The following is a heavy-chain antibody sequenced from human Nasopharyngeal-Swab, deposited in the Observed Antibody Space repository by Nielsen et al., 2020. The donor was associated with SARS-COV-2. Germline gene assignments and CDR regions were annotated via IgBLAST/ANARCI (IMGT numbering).Heavy chain of an antibody. D-gene: IGHD3-22*01. CDR2: INHNGST. V-gene: IGHV4-34*01. Sequence: WIRQPPGKGLEWIGEINHNGSTNYNPSLKSRVTISVGTSKNQFSLKLSSVTATDTAVYYCARDYYYDSSVFDYWGQGTLVTVSS. J-gene: IGHJ4*02. CDR3: ARDYYYDSSVFDY.